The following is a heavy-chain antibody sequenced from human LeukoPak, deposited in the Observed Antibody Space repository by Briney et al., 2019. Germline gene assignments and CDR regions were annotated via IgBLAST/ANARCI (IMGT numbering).Heavy chain of an antibody. D-gene: IGHD2-8*01. CDR2: IRYDGSNK. CDR1: GFTDTSYA. J-gene: IGHJ6*03. CDR3: AKAGYCATAGCPDCYYMDD. V-gene: IGHV3-30*02. Sequence: WGSLRLSCAVSGFTDTSYAMYWVRQAPGKGLEWVSFIRYDGSNKFYADSVKGRFTISRDTTKNTLYLQMNSLRTEDSAMYYCAKAGYCATAGCPDCYYMDDWGSGTKVTVSS.